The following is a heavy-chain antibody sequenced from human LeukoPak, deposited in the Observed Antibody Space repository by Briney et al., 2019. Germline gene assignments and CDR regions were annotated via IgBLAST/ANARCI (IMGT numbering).Heavy chain of an antibody. J-gene: IGHJ3*02. CDR2: ISSSGSYT. CDR3: ARGRSITLLRGVAMSDGFDI. D-gene: IGHD3-10*01. V-gene: IGHV3-11*06. Sequence: GGSLRLSCAASGFSFSDYYMSWIRQAPGKGLEWVSYISSSGSYTNYADSVKGRFTISRDNAKNSLYLQMNGLRAEDTAVYYCARGRSITLLRGVAMSDGFDIWGQGAMVTVSS. CDR1: GFSFSDYY.